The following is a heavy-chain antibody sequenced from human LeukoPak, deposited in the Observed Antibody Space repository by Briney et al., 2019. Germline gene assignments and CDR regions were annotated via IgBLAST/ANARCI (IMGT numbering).Heavy chain of an antibody. CDR2: VHLDGRT. Sequence: KSSETLSLTCGVSGGSVINTNWWTWVRQPPGKGLEWIGEVHLDGRTNYNPSLESRLPMSVDVSENQVSLKLTSVTAADTAVYYCAREGGFYRPLDYSGQGTLVTVSS. CDR3: AREGGFYRPLDY. V-gene: IGHV4-4*02. D-gene: IGHD3-3*01. J-gene: IGHJ4*02. CDR1: GGSVINTNW.